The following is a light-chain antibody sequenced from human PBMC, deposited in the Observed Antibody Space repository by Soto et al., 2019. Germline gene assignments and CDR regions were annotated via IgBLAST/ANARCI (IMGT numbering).Light chain of an antibody. CDR1: SSDVGGYNY. CDR2: DVT. CDR3: YSYAGSYTVI. Sequence: QSALTQPRSVSGSPGQSVTISCTGTSSDVGGYNYVSWYQQHPGKAPKLMIYDVTERPSWVPERFSGSKSGNTASLTISGLQAEDEGDYYCYSYAGSYTVIFGGGTKLTVL. J-gene: IGLJ2*01. V-gene: IGLV2-11*01.